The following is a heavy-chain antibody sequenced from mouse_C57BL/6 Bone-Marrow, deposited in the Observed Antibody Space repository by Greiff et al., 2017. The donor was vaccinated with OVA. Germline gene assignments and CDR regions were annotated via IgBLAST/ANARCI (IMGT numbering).Heavy chain of an antibody. CDR2: IDPSDSYT. V-gene: IGHV1-69*01. J-gene: IGHJ4*01. D-gene: IGHD2-4*01. Sequence: QVQLKQPGAELVMPGASVKLSCKASGYTFTSYWMHWVKQRPGQGLEWIGEIDPSDSYTNYNQKFKGKSTLTVDKSSSTAYMQLSSLTSEDSAVYYCAMIYYDYDGGYYYAMDYWGQGTSVTVSS. CDR3: AMIYYDYDGGYYYAMDY. CDR1: GYTFTSYW.